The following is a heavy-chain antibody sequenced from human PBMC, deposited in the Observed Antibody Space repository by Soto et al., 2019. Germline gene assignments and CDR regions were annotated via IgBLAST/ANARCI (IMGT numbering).Heavy chain of an antibody. J-gene: IGHJ4*02. CDR3: ARDGSGH. CDR1: GLTVSTNP. CDR2: IYTGGGT. Sequence: EVQLVESGGGLVQPGGSLRLSCAASGLTVSTNPMSWGRQAPGKGLEWVSVIYTGGGTHYADSVKGRFTISRDNSKNTVNLQMHSLRPEDTAVYYCARDGSGHWGQGTLVTVSS. V-gene: IGHV3-66*01.